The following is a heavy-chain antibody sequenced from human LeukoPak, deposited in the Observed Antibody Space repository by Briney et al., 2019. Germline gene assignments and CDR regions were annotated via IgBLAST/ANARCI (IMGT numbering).Heavy chain of an antibody. V-gene: IGHV1-3*01. CDR2: INAGNGNT. CDR1: GYTFTSCA. D-gene: IGHD2-15*01. Sequence: ASVKVSCKASGYTFTSCAMHWVRQAPGQRLEWMGWINAGNGNTKYSQKFQGRVTITRDTSASTAYMELSSLRSEDTAVYYCARGSPRYCSGGSCLTYWGQGTLVTVSS. J-gene: IGHJ4*02. CDR3: ARGSPRYCSGGSCLTY.